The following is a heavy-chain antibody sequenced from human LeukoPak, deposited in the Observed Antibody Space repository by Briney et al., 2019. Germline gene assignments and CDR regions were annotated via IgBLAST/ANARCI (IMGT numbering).Heavy chain of an antibody. V-gene: IGHV1-2*02. CDR1: GYTFTGYY. J-gene: IGHJ4*02. CDR2: INPNSGGT. D-gene: IGHD3-10*01. Sequence: GASVTVSCKASGYTFTGYYMHWVRQAPGQVLEWMGWINPNSGGTNYAQKFQGRVTMTRDTSISTAYMELSRLRSDDTAVHYCARVFPNYYGSGSYYTPPEYWGQGALVTVSS. CDR3: ARVFPNYYGSGSYYTPPEY.